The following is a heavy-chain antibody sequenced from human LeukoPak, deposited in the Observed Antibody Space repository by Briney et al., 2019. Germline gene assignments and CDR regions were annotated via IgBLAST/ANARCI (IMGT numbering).Heavy chain of an antibody. D-gene: IGHD5-24*01. CDR2: IIPILGIA. J-gene: IGHJ4*02. CDR3: ARSRDGYNYYFDY. CDR1: GGTFSSYA. V-gene: IGHV1-69*04. Sequence: SVKVSCKASGGTFSSYAIGWVRQAPGQGLEWMGRIIPILGIANYAQKFQGRVTITADKSTSTAYMELSSLRSEDTAVYYCARSRDGYNYYFDYWGQGTLVTVSS.